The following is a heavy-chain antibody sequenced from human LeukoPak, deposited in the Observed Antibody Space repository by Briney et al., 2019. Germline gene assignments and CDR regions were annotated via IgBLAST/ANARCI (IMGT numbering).Heavy chain of an antibody. D-gene: IGHD3-3*01. CDR1: GFTFDDYA. V-gene: IGHV3-9*01. CDR3: AKDLLYYDFWSGYFPRGTDV. CDR2: ISWNSGSI. Sequence: GRSLRLSCAASGFTFDDYAMHWVRQAPGKGLEWVSGISWNSGSIGYADSVKGRFTISRDNAKNSLYLQMNSLRAEDTALYYCAKDLLYYDFWSGYFPRGTDVWGQGTTVTVSS. J-gene: IGHJ6*02.